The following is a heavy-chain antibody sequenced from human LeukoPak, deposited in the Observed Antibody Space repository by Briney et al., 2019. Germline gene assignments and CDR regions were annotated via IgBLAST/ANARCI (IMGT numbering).Heavy chain of an antibody. CDR3: ARGDSSSWYTCDY. CDR2: ISSSGSTI. V-gene: IGHV3-11*01. Sequence: KPGGSLRLSCAASGLTFSDYYMSWIRQAPGKGLEWVSYISSSGSTIYYADSVKGRFTISRDNAKNSLYLQMNSLRAEDTAVYYCARGDSSSWYTCDYWGQGTPVTVSS. D-gene: IGHD6-13*01. J-gene: IGHJ4*02. CDR1: GLTFSDYY.